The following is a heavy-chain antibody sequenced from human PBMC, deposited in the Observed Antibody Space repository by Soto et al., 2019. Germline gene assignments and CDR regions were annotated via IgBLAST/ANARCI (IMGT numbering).Heavy chain of an antibody. CDR1: GFTFSSYA. J-gene: IGHJ4*02. D-gene: IGHD6-6*01. V-gene: IGHV3-23*01. CDR2: ISDSGSNT. Sequence: EVQLLESGGSLVQPGGSLRLSCAASGFTFSSYAMSWVRQGPGKGLEWVSAISDSGSNTYYADSVKGRFTISRDNSKSTLYLQMNSLRDEDTATYYWARSSSSSGPWGQGTLVSVSS. CDR3: ARSSSSSGP.